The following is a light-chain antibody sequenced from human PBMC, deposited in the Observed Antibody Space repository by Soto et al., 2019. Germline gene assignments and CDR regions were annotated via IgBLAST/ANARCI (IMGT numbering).Light chain of an antibody. Sequence: QSALTQPASVSGSPGQSITISCTGTSNDFGSYNLVLWYQQHPGKAPKLMIYEGTKRPSGVANRFSGYTSGNTASLTISGLQAEDEADYYCSSYTTTNTLEFGGGTKVTVL. J-gene: IGLJ3*02. CDR1: SNDFGSYNL. CDR2: EGT. V-gene: IGLV2-14*02. CDR3: SSYTTTNTLE.